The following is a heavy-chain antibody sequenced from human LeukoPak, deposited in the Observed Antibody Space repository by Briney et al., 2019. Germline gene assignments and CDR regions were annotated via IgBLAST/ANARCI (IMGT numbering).Heavy chain of an antibody. D-gene: IGHD1-26*01. CDR3: AKGAPGGSCFDY. V-gene: IGHV3-15*01. J-gene: IGHJ4*02. CDR1: GFTFTNAW. Sequence: GGSLRLSCAASGFTFTNAWMTWVRQAPGKGLEWVGRIKSKVSGGTTDYSAIVKGRFTISRDDSQNTLYLQMNSLKTEDTAVYYCAKGAPGGSCFDYRGQGTLVTVSS. CDR2: IKSKVSGGTT.